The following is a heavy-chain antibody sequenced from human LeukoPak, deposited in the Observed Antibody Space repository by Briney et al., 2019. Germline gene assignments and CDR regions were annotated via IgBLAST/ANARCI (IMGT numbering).Heavy chain of an antibody. D-gene: IGHD3-10*01. CDR3: ARLPMVRGVWGYFDY. CDR1: GFTFSSYS. CDR2: ISSSSSYI. J-gene: IGHJ4*02. Sequence: GGSLRLSCAASGFTFSSYSMNWVRQAPGKGLEWVSSISSSSSYIYYADSVKGRFTISRDNAKNSLYLQMNSLRAEDTAVYYCARLPMVRGVWGYFDYWGQGTLVTVSS. V-gene: IGHV3-21*01.